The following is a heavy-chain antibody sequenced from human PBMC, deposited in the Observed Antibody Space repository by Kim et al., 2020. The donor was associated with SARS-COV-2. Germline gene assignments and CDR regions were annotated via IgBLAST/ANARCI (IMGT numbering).Heavy chain of an antibody. Sequence: ASVKVSCKASGYTFTSYGISWVRQAPGQGLEWMGWISAYNGNTNYAQKLQGRVTMTTDTSTSTAYMELRSLRSDDTAVYYCARDLSPYAWELLPPYFDYWGQGTLVTVSS. D-gene: IGHD1-26*01. V-gene: IGHV1-18*01. CDR3: ARDLSPYAWELLPPYFDY. J-gene: IGHJ4*02. CDR2: ISAYNGNT. CDR1: GYTFTSYG.